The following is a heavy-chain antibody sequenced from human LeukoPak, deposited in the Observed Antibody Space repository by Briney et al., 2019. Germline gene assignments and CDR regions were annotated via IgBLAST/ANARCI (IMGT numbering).Heavy chain of an antibody. Sequence: GGSLRLSCAASGFSFSAYWKTWVRQAPGTGLEWVANINPAGSETYYVDPVKGRSSISRDNAKNLVYLQMNSLRAEDTAVYHCARFGYVAAVDVWGQGTPVTVSS. CDR1: GFSFSAYW. V-gene: IGHV3-7*01. D-gene: IGHD2-15*01. CDR3: ARFGYVAAVDV. CDR2: INPAGSET. J-gene: IGHJ4*02.